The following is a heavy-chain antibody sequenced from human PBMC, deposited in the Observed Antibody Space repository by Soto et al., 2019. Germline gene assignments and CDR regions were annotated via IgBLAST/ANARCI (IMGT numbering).Heavy chain of an antibody. Sequence: EVQLVESGGGLVKPGGSLRLSCAASGFTFSDAWMNWVRQAPGKGLEWVGRIKSKAGGGAIDYAAPVKGRLTISRDDSMDTLLLQLNSLKTEGSAVYYCTIDGYLGGVVVAVVLWGQGTMITVSS. D-gene: IGHD5-18*01. CDR2: IKSKAGGGAI. J-gene: IGHJ3*01. V-gene: IGHV3-15*07. CDR3: TIDGYLGGVVVAVVL. CDR1: GFTFSDAW.